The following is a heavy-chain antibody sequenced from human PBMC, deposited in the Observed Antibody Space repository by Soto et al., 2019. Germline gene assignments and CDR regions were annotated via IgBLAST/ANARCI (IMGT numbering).Heavy chain of an antibody. D-gene: IGHD3-22*01. Sequence: ASVKVSCKASGYTFTKYAIHWVRQAPGQRLEWLGWINVGNGNTEYSQKSQGRVTITRDASATTVYMELSSLRSEDTALYFCARVRMGDYYDSSGYYRNDAFAIWGQGTMVTVSS. CDR1: GYTFTKYA. CDR2: INVGNGNT. CDR3: ARVRMGDYYDSSGYYRNDAFAI. J-gene: IGHJ3*02. V-gene: IGHV1-3*01.